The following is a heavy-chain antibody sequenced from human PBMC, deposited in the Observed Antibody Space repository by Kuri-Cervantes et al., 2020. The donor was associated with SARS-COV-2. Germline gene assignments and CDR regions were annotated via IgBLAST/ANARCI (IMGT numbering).Heavy chain of an antibody. V-gene: IGHV1-24*01. CDR1: GYTLTELS. CDR3: ATGVAHQPEY. CDR2: FDPEDGET. Sequence: ASVKVSCKVSGYTLTELSMHWVRQAPGRGREWVGGFDPEDGETIYAQKFQGRVTMTEDTSTDTAYMELSSLRSEDTAVYYCATGVAHQPEYWGQGTLVTVSS. J-gene: IGHJ4*02.